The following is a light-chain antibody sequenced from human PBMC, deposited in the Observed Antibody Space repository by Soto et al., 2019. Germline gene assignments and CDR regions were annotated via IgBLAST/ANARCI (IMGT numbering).Light chain of an antibody. CDR1: SSDVGGYNY. V-gene: IGLV2-14*01. Sequence: QSVLTQPASVSGSPGQSITLSCTGTSSDVGGYNYVSWYQQHPGKAPKLMIYDVRNRPSGVSNRLSGYKSGNTASLTSSGLQAEDEADYYCSSYTSSSPVVFGGGTKLTVL. J-gene: IGLJ2*01. CDR2: DVR. CDR3: SSYTSSSPVV.